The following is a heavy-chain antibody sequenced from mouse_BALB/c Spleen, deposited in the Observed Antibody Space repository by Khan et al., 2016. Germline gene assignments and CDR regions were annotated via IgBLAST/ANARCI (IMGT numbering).Heavy chain of an antibody. CDR2: INTYTGEP. CDR1: GYTFTNYG. CDR3: ASYYYGSSGAY. Sequence: QIQLVQSGPELKKPGETVKISCKASGYTFTNYGMNWVKQAPGKGLKWMGWINTYTGEPTYAADFKGRFAFSLETSASTAYLQINNLKNEDMATYFCASYYYGSSGAYWGQGTLVTVSA. D-gene: IGHD1-1*01. J-gene: IGHJ3*01. V-gene: IGHV9-1*02.